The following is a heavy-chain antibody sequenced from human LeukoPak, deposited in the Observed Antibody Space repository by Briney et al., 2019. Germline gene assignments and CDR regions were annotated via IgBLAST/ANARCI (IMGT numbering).Heavy chain of an antibody. CDR1: GFTFSSYA. D-gene: IGHD6-13*01. Sequence: PGGSLRLSCAASGFTFSSYAMHWARQAPGKGLEWVAVISYDGSNKYHADSVKGRFTISRDNSKNTLYLQMNSLRAEDTAVYYCARDYIAAAGKTYYYYGMDVWGQGITVTVSS. V-gene: IGHV3-30-3*01. CDR2: ISYDGSNK. J-gene: IGHJ6*02. CDR3: ARDYIAAAGKTYYYYGMDV.